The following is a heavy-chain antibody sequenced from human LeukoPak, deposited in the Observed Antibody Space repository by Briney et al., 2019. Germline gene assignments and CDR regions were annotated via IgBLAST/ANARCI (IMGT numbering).Heavy chain of an antibody. CDR3: AKASYSSGWYLFDY. D-gene: IGHD6-19*01. CDR2: INHSGST. J-gene: IGHJ4*02. Sequence: SETLSLTCAVYGGSFSGYYWSWIRQPPGKGLEWIGEINHSGSTNYNPSLKSRVTISVDTSKNQFSLKLSSVTAADTAVYYCAKASYSSGWYLFDYWGQGTLVTVSS. V-gene: IGHV4-34*01. CDR1: GGSFSGYY.